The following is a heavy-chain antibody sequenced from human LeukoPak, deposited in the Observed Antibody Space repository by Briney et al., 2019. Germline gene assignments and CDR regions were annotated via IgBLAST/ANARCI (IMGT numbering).Heavy chain of an antibody. CDR2: IYPGDSDT. V-gene: IGHV5-51*01. J-gene: IGHJ5*02. CDR3: ARLEPYCGGDCLGGWFDP. D-gene: IGHD2-21*02. CDR1: GYSFTSYW. Sequence: PGESLKISCQGSGYSFTSYWIGWVRQMPGKGLEWMGIIYPGDSDTRYSPSFQGQVTISADKSISTAYLQWSSLKASDTAMYYCARLEPYCGGDCLGGWFDPWGQGTLVTVSS.